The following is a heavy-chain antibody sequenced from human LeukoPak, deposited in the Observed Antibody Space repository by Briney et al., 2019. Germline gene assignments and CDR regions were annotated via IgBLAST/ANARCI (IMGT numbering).Heavy chain of an antibody. CDR1: GGSISSYY. CDR3: ASTRQWLVNAFDI. J-gene: IGHJ3*02. Sequence: PSETLSLTCTVSGGSISSYYWSWIRQPPGKGLEWIGYIYYSGSTNYNPSLKSRVTISVDTSKNQFSLKLSSVTAADTAVYYCASTRQWLVNAFDIWGHGTMVTVSS. V-gene: IGHV4-59*08. CDR2: IYYSGST. D-gene: IGHD6-19*01.